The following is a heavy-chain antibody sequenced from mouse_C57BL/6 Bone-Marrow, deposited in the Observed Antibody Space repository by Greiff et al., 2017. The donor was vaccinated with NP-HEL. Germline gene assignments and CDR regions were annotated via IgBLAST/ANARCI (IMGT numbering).Heavy chain of an antibody. CDR2: ISNGGGST. Sequence: EVKVVESGGGLVQPGGSLKLSCAASGFTFSDYYMYWVRQTPEKRLEWVAYISNGGGSTYYPDTVKGRFTISRDNAKNTLYLQMSRLKSEDTAMYYCARQDYDYDGYWYFDVWGTGTTVTVSS. V-gene: IGHV5-12*01. D-gene: IGHD2-4*01. CDR3: ARQDYDYDGYWYFDV. J-gene: IGHJ1*03. CDR1: GFTFSDYY.